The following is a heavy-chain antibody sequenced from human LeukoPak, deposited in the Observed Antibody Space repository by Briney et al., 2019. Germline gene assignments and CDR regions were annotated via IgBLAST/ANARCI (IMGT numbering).Heavy chain of an antibody. D-gene: IGHD4-23*01. V-gene: IGHV3-23*01. CDR1: GFTFNIYA. J-gene: IGHJ4*02. CDR2: ISGRGDTT. Sequence: PGGSLRLSCAASGFTFNIYAMSWVRQAPGKGLEWVSAISGRGDTTYYADSVKGRFTISRDNSKDTLYVEMNSLRAEDTAIYYCAKTTPSTVVTGGYFDYWGRGTLVTVSS. CDR3: AKTTPSTVVTGGYFDY.